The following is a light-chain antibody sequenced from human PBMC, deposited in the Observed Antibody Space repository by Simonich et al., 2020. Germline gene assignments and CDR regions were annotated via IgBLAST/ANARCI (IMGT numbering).Light chain of an antibody. V-gene: IGKV2-30*02. CDR2: KVF. CDR3: MQGTHWPPWT. CDR1: QRLVHSDGKTY. J-gene: IGKJ1*01. Sequence: DVVMTQSPLSLPVTLGQPASISCRSSQRLVHSDGKTYLNWFQQRPGQSPRRLIYKVFNRDSGVPDRFSGSGSGTDFTLKISRVEAEDVGVYYCMQGTHWPPWTFGQGTKVEIK.